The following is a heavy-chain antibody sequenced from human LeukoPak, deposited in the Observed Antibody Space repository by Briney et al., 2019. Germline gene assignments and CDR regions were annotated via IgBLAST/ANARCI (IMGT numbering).Heavy chain of an antibody. J-gene: IGHJ5*02. CDR2: INHSGST. CDR1: GGSFSGYY. D-gene: IGHD6-13*01. CDR3: ARGVGLAAASYWFDP. Sequence: SETLSLTCAVYGGSFSGYYWSWIRQPPGKGLEWIGEINHSGSTNYNPSLKSRVTISVDTSKNQFSLKLSSVTAADTAVYYCARGVGLAAASYWFDPWGQGTLVTASS. V-gene: IGHV4-34*01.